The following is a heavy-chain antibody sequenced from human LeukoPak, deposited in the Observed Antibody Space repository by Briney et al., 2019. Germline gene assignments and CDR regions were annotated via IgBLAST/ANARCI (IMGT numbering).Heavy chain of an antibody. V-gene: IGHV1-2*06. J-gene: IGHJ4*02. CDR1: GYTLTELS. CDR2: INPNSGGT. Sequence: ASVKVSCKVSGYTLTELSMHWVRQAPGQGLEWMGRINPNSGGTNYAQKFQGRVTMTRDTSISTAYMELSRLRSDDTAVYYCATHLVPTGIDYWGQGTLVTVSS. D-gene: IGHD3-10*01. CDR3: ATHLVPTGIDY.